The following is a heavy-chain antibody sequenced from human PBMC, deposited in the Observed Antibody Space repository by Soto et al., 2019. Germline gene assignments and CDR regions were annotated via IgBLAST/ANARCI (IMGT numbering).Heavy chain of an antibody. CDR3: ARDRGRFLEWRYYYYGMDV. J-gene: IGHJ6*02. Sequence: QPGGSLRLSCAASGSTFSSYAMSWVRQAPGKGLDWVSAIGGGGIITYYADSVKGRFTISRDNSKNTLYLQMNSLRAEDTAVYYCARDRGRFLEWRYYYYGMDVWGQGTTVTVSS. D-gene: IGHD3-3*01. CDR2: IGGGGIIT. V-gene: IGHV3-23*01. CDR1: GSTFSSYA.